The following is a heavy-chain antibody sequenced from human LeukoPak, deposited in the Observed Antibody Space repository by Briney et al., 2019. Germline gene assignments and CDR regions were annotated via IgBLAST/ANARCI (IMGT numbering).Heavy chain of an antibody. CDR3: AELGITMIGGV. V-gene: IGHV3-7*01. D-gene: IGHD3-10*02. J-gene: IGHJ6*04. CDR1: GFTFSSYC. CDR2: IKQDGSEK. Sequence: GGSLRLSCAASGFTFSSYCMSWVRQAPGKGLEWVANIKQDGSEKYYVDSVKGRFTISRDNAKNSLYLQMNSLRAEDTAVYYCAELGITMIGGVWGKGTTVTISS.